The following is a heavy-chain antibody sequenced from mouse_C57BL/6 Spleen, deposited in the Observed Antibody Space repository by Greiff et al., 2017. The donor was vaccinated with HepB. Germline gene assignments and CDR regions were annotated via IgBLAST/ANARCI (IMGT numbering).Heavy chain of an antibody. D-gene: IGHD2-2*01. V-gene: IGHV1-80*01. CDR2: IYPGDGDT. J-gene: IGHJ4*01. CDR3: ARSYGYDEGMDY. CDR1: GYAFSSYW. Sequence: VQLVESGAELVKPGASVKISCKASGYAFSSYWMNWVKQRPGKGLEWIGQIYPGDGDTNYNGKFKGKATLTADKSSSTAYMQLSSLTSEDSAVYFCARSYGYDEGMDYWGQGTSVTVSS.